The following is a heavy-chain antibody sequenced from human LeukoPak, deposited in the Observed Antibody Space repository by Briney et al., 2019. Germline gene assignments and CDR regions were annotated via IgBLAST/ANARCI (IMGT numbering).Heavy chain of an antibody. CDR1: GFTFDDYA. Sequence: PGGSLRLSCAASGFTFDDYAMHWVRQAPGKGLEWVSLICGDGGSTYYADSVKGRFTISRDNSKNSLYLQMNSLRTEDTALYYCAKDLAARQQLVFDYWGQGTLVTVSS. V-gene: IGHV3-43*02. CDR3: AKDLAARQQLVFDY. CDR2: ICGDGGST. D-gene: IGHD6-13*01. J-gene: IGHJ4*02.